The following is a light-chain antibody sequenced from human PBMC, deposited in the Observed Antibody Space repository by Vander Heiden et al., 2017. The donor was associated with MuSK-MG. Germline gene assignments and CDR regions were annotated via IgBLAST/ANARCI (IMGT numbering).Light chain of an antibody. CDR3: QQDCSSPQT. CDR1: QSVSSSY. V-gene: IGKV3-20*01. Sequence: EIVLTQSPGTLSLSPGERATLSCRASQSVSSSYLAWYQQKPGQAPRLLIYGASSRATGIPDRFSGSGSGTDFTLTISRLEPEDFAVYYCQQDCSSPQTFGQGTKVEIK. CDR2: GAS. J-gene: IGKJ1*01.